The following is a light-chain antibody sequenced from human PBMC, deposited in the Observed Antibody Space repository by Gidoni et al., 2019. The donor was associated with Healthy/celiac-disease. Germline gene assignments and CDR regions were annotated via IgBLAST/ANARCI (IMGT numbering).Light chain of an antibody. CDR2: GAS. CDR1: QSVSSSY. Sequence: EIVLTPSPGTLSLSPGERATLSCRASQSVSSSYLAWYQQKPGQAPRLLIYGASSRATGIPDRFSGSGSGTDFTLTISRLEPEYFAVYYCQQYGSSPRTFGQGTKVEIK. CDR3: QQYGSSPRT. J-gene: IGKJ1*01. V-gene: IGKV3-20*01.